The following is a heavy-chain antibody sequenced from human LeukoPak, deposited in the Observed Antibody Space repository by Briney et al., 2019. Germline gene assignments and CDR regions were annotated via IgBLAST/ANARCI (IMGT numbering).Heavy chain of an antibody. D-gene: IGHD3-3*01. Sequence: SETLSLTCAVYGGSFSGYYWSWIRQPPGKGLGWIGEINHSGSTNYNPSLKSRVTISVDTSKNQFSLKLSSVTAADTAVYYCARAPLRYDFWSGYYANWFDPWGQGTLVTVSS. J-gene: IGHJ5*02. CDR1: GGSFSGYY. CDR2: INHSGST. V-gene: IGHV4-34*01. CDR3: ARAPLRYDFWSGYYANWFDP.